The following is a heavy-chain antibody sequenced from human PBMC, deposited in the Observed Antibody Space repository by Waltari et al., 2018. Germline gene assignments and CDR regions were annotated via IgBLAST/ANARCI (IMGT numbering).Heavy chain of an antibody. CDR2: IYYSGST. Sequence: QVQLQESGPGLVKPSETLSLTCTVSGGSISSHYWSWIRQPPGKGLEWIGYIYYSGSTNYNPSLKSRVTISVDTSKNQFSLKLSSVTAADTAVYYCAKGPPCDYWGQGTLVTVSS. V-gene: IGHV4-59*11. CDR1: GGSISSHY. CDR3: AKGPPCDY. J-gene: IGHJ4*02.